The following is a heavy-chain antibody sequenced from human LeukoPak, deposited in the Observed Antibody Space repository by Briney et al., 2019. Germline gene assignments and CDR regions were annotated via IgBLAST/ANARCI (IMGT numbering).Heavy chain of an antibody. J-gene: IGHJ4*02. Sequence: ASVKVSFKGSGYTFTGYYMHWVRQAPGQGLEWMGWINPNSGGTNYAQKFQGRVTMTRDTSISTAYMELSRLRSDDTAVYYCARDREYQPYIHWGQGTLVTVSS. D-gene: IGHD2-2*01. CDR3: ARDREYQPYIH. CDR2: INPNSGGT. V-gene: IGHV1-2*02. CDR1: GYTFTGYY.